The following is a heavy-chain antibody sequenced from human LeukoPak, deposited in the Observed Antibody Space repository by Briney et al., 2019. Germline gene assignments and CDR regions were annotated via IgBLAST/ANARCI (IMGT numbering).Heavy chain of an antibody. CDR2: IIPIFGTA. Sequence: SVKVSCKASGGTFSSYVISWLRQAPGQGLEWMGRIIPIFGTANYAQKFQGRVTMTTGESTSTAYMELSSLRSEDTAVYYCARAHVISEWFPDCEDPWGQGTLVTVSS. J-gene: IGHJ5*02. D-gene: IGHD3-3*01. V-gene: IGHV1-69*05. CDR1: GGTFSSYV. CDR3: ARAHVISEWFPDCEDP.